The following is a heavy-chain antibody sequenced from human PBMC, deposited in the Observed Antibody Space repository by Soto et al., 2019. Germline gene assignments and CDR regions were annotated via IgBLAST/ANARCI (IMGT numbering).Heavy chain of an antibody. J-gene: IGHJ4*02. CDR3: AKRSSSSTFDY. Sequence: EVKLLESGGGLVQPGESLRLSCAASGFTCSSDAMSWVRQAPGKGLEWISVISGSDDSTYYADSVKGRFTISGDNSKNTLYLQMNSLRAEDTAVYYCAKRSSSSTFDYWGQGTLVTVSS. CDR1: GFTCSSDA. CDR2: ISGSDDST. V-gene: IGHV3-23*01. D-gene: IGHD6-6*01.